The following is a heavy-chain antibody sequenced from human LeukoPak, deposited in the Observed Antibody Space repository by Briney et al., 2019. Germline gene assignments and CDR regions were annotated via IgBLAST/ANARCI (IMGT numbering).Heavy chain of an antibody. CDR1: GITVTSNY. V-gene: IGHV3-66*01. CDR3: ARDLSPVVRASPMGY. CDR2: LHSGGST. D-gene: IGHD3-10*01. J-gene: IGHJ4*02. Sequence: GGSLRLSCAASGITVTSNYMSWVRQAPGKGLEWVSILHSGGSTYYADSVKGRFTISRDKSKNTLYLQMNSLRAEDTAVYYCARDLSPVVRASPMGYWGQGTLVTVSS.